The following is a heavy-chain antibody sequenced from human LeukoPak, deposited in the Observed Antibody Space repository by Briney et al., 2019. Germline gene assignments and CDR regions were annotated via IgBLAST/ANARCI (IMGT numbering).Heavy chain of an antibody. V-gene: IGHV1-46*01. J-gene: IGHJ6*02. CDR1: GYTFTSYY. CDR3: ARSYCSSTSCYFVHYYYYGMDV. D-gene: IGHD2-2*01. CDR2: INPSGGST. Sequence: ASVKVSCKASGYTFTSYYMHWVRQAPGQGLEWMGIINPSGGSTSYAQKFQGRVTMTRDTSTSTVYMELSSLRSEGTAVYYCARSYCSSTSCYFVHYYYYGMDVWGQGTTVTVSS.